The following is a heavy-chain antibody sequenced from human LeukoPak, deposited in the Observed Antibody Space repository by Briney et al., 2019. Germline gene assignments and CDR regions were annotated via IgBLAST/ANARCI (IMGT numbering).Heavy chain of an antibody. D-gene: IGHD3-3*01. J-gene: IGHJ6*03. V-gene: IGHV3-7*01. Sequence: GGSLRLSCAASGFTFSNYAMNWVRQAPGKGLEWVANIKQDESEKYYVDSVKGRFTISRDNAKNSLYLQMNSLRAEDTAVYYCARDQVYAFWSGRFDYYYYYMDVWGKGTTVTVSS. CDR1: GFTFSNYA. CDR3: ARDQVYAFWSGRFDYYYYYMDV. CDR2: IKQDESEK.